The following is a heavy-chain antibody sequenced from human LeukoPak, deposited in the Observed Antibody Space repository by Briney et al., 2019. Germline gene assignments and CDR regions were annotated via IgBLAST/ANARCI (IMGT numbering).Heavy chain of an antibody. J-gene: IGHJ5*02. V-gene: IGHV1-24*01. Sequence: ASVTVSCKVSGYTLTELSMHWVRQAPGKGLEWMGGFDPEDGETIYAQKFQGRVTMTEDTSTDTAYMELSSLRSGDTAVYYCAMLAPVVAPNPPWGQGTLVTVSS. CDR2: FDPEDGET. CDR3: AMLAPVVAPNPP. D-gene: IGHD2-21*01. CDR1: GYTLTELS.